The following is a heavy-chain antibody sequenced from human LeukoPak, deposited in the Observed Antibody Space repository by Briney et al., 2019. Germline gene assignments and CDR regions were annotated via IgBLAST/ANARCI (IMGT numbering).Heavy chain of an antibody. J-gene: IGHJ4*02. D-gene: IGHD1-26*01. V-gene: IGHV4-34*01. CDR1: GGSCSGYY. Sequence: PSETLSLTCAVYGGSCSGYYWSWLRQPPGKGLEWIGEINHSGSTNYNPSLKSRVTISVDTSKNQFSLKLSSVTAADTAVYYCERGGPELLGWGQGTLVTVSS. CDR2: INHSGST. CDR3: ERGGPELLG.